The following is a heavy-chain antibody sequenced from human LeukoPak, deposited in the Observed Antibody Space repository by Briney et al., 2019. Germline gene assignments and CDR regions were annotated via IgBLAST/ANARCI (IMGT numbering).Heavy chain of an antibody. CDR2: IKQDGSEK. J-gene: IGHJ4*02. CDR1: GFTFKKYD. V-gene: IGHV3-7*01. Sequence: GGSLRLSCAASGFTFKKYDVTWVRQAPGKGLEWVANIKQDGSEKYYVDSVKGRFTISRDNAKKSLYLQMNSLRADDTAVYYCAKGPLLWDWGQGTLVTVSS. CDR3: AKGPLLWD. D-gene: IGHD2/OR15-2a*01.